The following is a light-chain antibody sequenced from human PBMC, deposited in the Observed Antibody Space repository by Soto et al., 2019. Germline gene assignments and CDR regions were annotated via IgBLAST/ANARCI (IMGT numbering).Light chain of an antibody. V-gene: IGKV3-20*01. CDR3: QQYSSLPHT. CDR1: QSVSNSY. J-gene: IGKJ2*01. Sequence: EIVLTQSPGTLSLSPGGRATLSCRASQSVSNSYFAWYQQKPGQAPRLLIYGISSRATGIPDRFSGSGSGTDFTLTISRLEPEDFVVYYCQQYSSLPHTFGQGTKVDIK. CDR2: GIS.